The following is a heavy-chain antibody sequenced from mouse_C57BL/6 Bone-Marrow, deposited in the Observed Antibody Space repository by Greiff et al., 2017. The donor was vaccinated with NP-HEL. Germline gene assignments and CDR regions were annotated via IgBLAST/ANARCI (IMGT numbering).Heavy chain of an antibody. CDR1: GFSLTSYG. CDR2: IWRGGST. V-gene: IGHV2-5*01. CDR3: AIVYDGYYVSGSYYAMDY. J-gene: IGHJ4*01. D-gene: IGHD2-3*01. Sequence: VQLQQPGPGLVQPSQSLSISCTVSGFSLTSYGVHWVRQSPGKGLEWLGVIWRGGSTDYNAPFMSRLSITKDNSKSQIFFKMNSLQADDIAIYYCAIVYDGYYVSGSYYAMDYWGQGTSVTVSS.